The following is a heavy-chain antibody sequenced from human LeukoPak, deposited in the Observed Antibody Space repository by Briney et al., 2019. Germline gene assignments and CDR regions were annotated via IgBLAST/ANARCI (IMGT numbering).Heavy chain of an antibody. Sequence: GGSLRLSCAASGFTFSSYWMSWVRQAPGKGLEWVANIKQDGSEKYYVDSVKGRFTISRDNAKNSLYLQMNSLRAEDTAVYYCARARKMATALFDYWSQGTLVTVSS. D-gene: IGHD5-24*01. CDR1: GFTFSSYW. CDR3: ARARKMATALFDY. CDR2: IKQDGSEK. J-gene: IGHJ4*02. V-gene: IGHV3-7*01.